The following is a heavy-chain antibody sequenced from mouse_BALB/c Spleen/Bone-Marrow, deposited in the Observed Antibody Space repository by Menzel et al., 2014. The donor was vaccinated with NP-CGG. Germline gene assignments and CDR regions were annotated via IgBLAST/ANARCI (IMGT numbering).Heavy chain of an antibody. D-gene: IGHD4-1*01. CDR1: GFTFSSFG. CDR3: ARGGNWEDFDY. Sequence: EVKLVESGGGLVQPGGSRKLSCAASGFTFSSFGMHWDRRAPERGLGWVAYISSGSSTIFCADTVTGRFTISRDNPKNTLFLQMTSLRSEDTAMYYCARGGNWEDFDYWGQGTTLTVSS. J-gene: IGHJ2*01. CDR2: ISSGSSTI. V-gene: IGHV5-17*02.